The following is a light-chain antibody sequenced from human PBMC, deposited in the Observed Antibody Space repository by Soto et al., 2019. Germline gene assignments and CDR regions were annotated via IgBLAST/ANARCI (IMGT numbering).Light chain of an antibody. CDR1: QTVSSSY. CDR2: GAS. Sequence: EIVLTQSPGTLSLSPGERATLSCRASQTVSSSYLAWYQQKPGQAPRLLIHGASSRATGIPDRFSGSGSGTDFTLTISRLEPEDFAVYYCQQRSNWAITFGQGTRLEIK. V-gene: IGKV3D-20*02. CDR3: QQRSNWAIT. J-gene: IGKJ5*01.